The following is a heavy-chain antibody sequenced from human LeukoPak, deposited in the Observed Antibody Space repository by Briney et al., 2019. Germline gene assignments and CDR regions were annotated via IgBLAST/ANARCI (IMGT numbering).Heavy chain of an antibody. V-gene: IGHV4-34*01. CDR1: GGSFSGYY. CDR2: INHSGST. D-gene: IGHD3-22*01. CDR3: ARGRGSIGLLGEFDY. J-gene: IGHJ4*02. Sequence: SETLSLTCAVYGGSFSGYYWSWIRQPPGKGLEWIGEINHSGSTNYNPSLKSRVTISVDTSKTQFSLKLSSVTAADTAVYYCARGRGSIGLLGEFDYWGQGTLVTVSS.